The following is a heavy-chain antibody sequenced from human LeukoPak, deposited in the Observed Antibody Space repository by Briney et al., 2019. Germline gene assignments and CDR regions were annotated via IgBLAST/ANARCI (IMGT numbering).Heavy chain of an antibody. J-gene: IGHJ4*02. V-gene: IGHV1-2*02. CDR2: INPNSGGT. Sequence: ASVKVSCKASGYTFTGYYMHWVRQAPGQGLGWMGWINPNSGGTNYAQKFQGRVTMTRDTSISTAYMELSRLRSDDTAVYYCARGRVVDSSGWFDYWGQGTLVTVSS. D-gene: IGHD6-19*01. CDR1: GYTFTGYY. CDR3: ARGRVVDSSGWFDY.